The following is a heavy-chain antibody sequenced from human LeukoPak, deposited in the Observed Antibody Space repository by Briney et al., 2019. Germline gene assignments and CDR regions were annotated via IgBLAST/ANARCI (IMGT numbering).Heavy chain of an antibody. CDR3: ALSLAYYNSSGYYPFDY. Sequence: ASVKVSCKASGYRFIGYDINWVRQATGQRLEWMGWMNPNSGNTGYAQKFQGRVTMTRITSISTAYMELSSLSSDDTAVYYCALSLAYYNSSGYYPFDYWGQGTLVTVSS. D-gene: IGHD3-22*01. V-gene: IGHV1-8*01. J-gene: IGHJ4*02. CDR1: GYRFIGYD. CDR2: MNPNSGNT.